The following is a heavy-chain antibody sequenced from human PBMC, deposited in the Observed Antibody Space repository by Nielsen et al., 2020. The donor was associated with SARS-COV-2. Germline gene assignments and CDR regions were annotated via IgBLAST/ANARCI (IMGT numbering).Heavy chain of an antibody. CDR1: GYTFTSYY. Sequence: ASVKVSCKASGYTFTSYYMHWVRQAPGQGLEWMGWINTNTGNPTYAQGFTGRFVFSLDTSVSTAYLQISSLKAEDTAVYYCARGQSYYDPEWFDPWGQGTLVTVSS. CDR2: INTNTGNP. CDR3: ARGQSYYDPEWFDP. V-gene: IGHV7-4-1*02. J-gene: IGHJ5*02. D-gene: IGHD3-22*01.